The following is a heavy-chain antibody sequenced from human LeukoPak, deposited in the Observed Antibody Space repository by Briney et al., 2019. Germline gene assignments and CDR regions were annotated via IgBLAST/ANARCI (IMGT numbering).Heavy chain of an antibody. V-gene: IGHV3-30*01. Sequence: GRSLRLSCVASGFTFSDYAIHWVRQAPGKGLEWVAVLPYDGSKKNYADSVKGRFTISRDNPKNTLFLQMDTLRVEDTAVYYCARGGSGSYYYYYYYMDVWGKGTTVTVSS. CDR2: LPYDGSKK. CDR1: GFTFSDYA. D-gene: IGHD3-10*01. J-gene: IGHJ6*03. CDR3: ARGGSGSYYYYYYYMDV.